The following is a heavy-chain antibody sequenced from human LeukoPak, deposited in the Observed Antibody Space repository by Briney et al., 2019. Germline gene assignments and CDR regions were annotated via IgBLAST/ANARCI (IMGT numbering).Heavy chain of an antibody. D-gene: IGHD2-2*02. CDR1: GFTFSSYA. CDR3: ARDPADIVVVPAAIQDSYYYYYGMDV. Sequence: PGGSLRLSCAASGFTFSSYAMSWVRQAPGKGLEWVSAISGSGGSTYYADSVKGRFTISRDNSKNTLYLQMNSLRAEDTAVYYCARDPADIVVVPAAIQDSYYYYYGMDVWGQGTTVTVSS. V-gene: IGHV3-23*01. J-gene: IGHJ6*02. CDR2: ISGSGGST.